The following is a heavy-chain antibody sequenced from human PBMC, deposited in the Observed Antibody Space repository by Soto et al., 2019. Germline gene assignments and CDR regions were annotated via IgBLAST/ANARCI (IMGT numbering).Heavy chain of an antibody. Sequence: SVKVSCKASGGTFSSYAISWVRQAPGQGLEWMGGIIPIFGTANYAQKFQGRVTITADESTSTAYMELSSLRSEDTAVSYCAGREATVTTGGFDYWGQGXLVTVSS. CDR1: GGTFSSYA. D-gene: IGHD4-17*01. V-gene: IGHV1-69*13. J-gene: IGHJ4*02. CDR2: IIPIFGTA. CDR3: AGREATVTTGGFDY.